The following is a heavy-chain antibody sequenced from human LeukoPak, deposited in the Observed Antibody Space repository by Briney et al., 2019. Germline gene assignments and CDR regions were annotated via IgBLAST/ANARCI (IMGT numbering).Heavy chain of an antibody. D-gene: IGHD6-13*01. CDR1: GGSISSSSYY. CDR2: IFYSGST. J-gene: IGHJ4*02. Sequence: SETLSLTCTVSGGSISSSSYYWGWIRQPPGKGLEWIGSIFYSGSTYYNPSLKSRVTISVDTSKKEFSLKLRSVTAADTAVYYCARVTGYRIEDYFDYWGQGTLVTVSS. CDR3: ARVTGYRIEDYFDY. V-gene: IGHV4-39*07.